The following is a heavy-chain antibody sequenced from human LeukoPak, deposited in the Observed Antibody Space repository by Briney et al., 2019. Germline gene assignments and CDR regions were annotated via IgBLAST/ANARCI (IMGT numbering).Heavy chain of an antibody. D-gene: IGHD2-8*02. Sequence: GSPRLSCTASGLIFGDYAMTWVRQAPGKGLEWIGFIRSKAYGGTAEYAASVKGTFSISRDDSKSIAYLQLNSLRTEDTAVYYCTVQVVPSDNWFDPWSQGTLVTVSS. CDR1: GLIFGDYA. CDR3: TVQVVPSDNWFDP. V-gene: IGHV3-49*04. J-gene: IGHJ5*02. CDR2: IRSKAYGGTA.